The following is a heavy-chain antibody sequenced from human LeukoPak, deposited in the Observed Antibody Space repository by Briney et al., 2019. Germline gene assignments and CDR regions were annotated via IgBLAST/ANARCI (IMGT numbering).Heavy chain of an antibody. CDR3: ARGYCSSTICFQYFHH. V-gene: IGHV4-59*01. Sequence: SETLSLACTVSSDSISSSYWSWIRQPPGKGLEWIGYIYYSGSTNYNPSLKSRVAISVDTSKNQFSLKLNSVTAADTAVYYCARGYCSSTICFQYFHHWGQGTLVTVSS. CDR2: IYYSGST. D-gene: IGHD2-2*01. CDR1: SDSISSSY. J-gene: IGHJ1*01.